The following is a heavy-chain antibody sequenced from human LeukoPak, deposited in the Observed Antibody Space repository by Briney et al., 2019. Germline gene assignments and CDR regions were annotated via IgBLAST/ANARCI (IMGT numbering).Heavy chain of an antibody. CDR3: AKDSHGIVGATLGPLFDI. J-gene: IGHJ3*02. V-gene: IGHV3-9*01. D-gene: IGHD1-26*01. Sequence: PGRSLRLSCAASGFTFDDYAMHWVRQAPGKGLEWVSGISWNSGSIGYADSVKGRFTISRGNAKNSLYLQMNSLRAEDTALYYCAKDSHGIVGATLGPLFDIWGQGTMVTVSS. CDR1: GFTFDDYA. CDR2: ISWNSGSI.